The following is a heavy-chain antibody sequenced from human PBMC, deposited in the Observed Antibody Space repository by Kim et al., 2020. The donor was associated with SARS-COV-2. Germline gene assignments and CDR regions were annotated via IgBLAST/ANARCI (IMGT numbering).Heavy chain of an antibody. CDR2: INAGNGNT. J-gene: IGHJ4*02. D-gene: IGHD3-10*01. CDR3: ARGGVLWFGELND. V-gene: IGHV1-3*01. CDR1: GYTFTSYA. Sequence: ASVKVSCKASGYTFTSYAMHWVRQAPGQRLEWMGWINAGNGNTKYSQKFQGRVTITRDTSASTAYMELSSLRSEDTAVYYCARGGVLWFGELNDWGQGTLVTVSS.